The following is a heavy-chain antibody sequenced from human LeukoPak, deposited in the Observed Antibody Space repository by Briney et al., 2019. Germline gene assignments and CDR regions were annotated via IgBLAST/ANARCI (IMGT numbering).Heavy chain of an antibody. Sequence: SVKVSCKASGGTFSSYAINWVRQAPGQGLEWMGRIIPILGISNYAQKFQGRVTITADNSTSTAYMELSSLRSEDTAVYYCARVPDEQVVDYYYYMDVWGKGTTVTVSS. CDR2: IIPILGIS. CDR1: GGTFSSYA. CDR3: ARVPDEQVVDYYYYMDV. D-gene: IGHD6-6*01. J-gene: IGHJ6*03. V-gene: IGHV1-69*04.